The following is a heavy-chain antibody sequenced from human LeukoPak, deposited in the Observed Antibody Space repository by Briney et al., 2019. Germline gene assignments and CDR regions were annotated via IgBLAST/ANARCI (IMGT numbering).Heavy chain of an antibody. J-gene: IGHJ4*02. Sequence: GGSLRLSCAASGFTFSSYAMSWVRQAPGKGLEWVSGIGGSSDSTYYADSVKGRFTISRDNSKNTLYLQMNSLRAEDTALYYCAKDNRGGWSGYFDYWGQGVLVTVSS. CDR3: AKDNRGGWSGYFDY. D-gene: IGHD6-19*01. CDR1: GFTFSSYA. CDR2: IGGSSDST. V-gene: IGHV3-23*01.